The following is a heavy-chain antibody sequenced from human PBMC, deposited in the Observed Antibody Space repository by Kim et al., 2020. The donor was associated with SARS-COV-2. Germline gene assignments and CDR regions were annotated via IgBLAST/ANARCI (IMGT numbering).Heavy chain of an antibody. D-gene: IGHD3-10*01. CDR1: GVTFSSYS. CDR2: ISYDGSNE. V-gene: IGHV3-30*04. J-gene: IGHJ4*02. Sequence: GGSLRLSCAASGVTFSSYSVHWVRQAPGKGLEWVAIISYDGSNEYYADSVKGRFTISRDNSKNTLYLQMNSLRAEDTAVYYCARAYASGSPGYWGQGTLV. CDR3: ARAYASGSPGY.